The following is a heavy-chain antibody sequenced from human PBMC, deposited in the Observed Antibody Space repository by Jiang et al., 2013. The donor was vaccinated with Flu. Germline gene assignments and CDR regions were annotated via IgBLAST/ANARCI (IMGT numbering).Heavy chain of an antibody. Sequence: LLKPSETLSLTCTVSGGSISSYYWSWIRQPPGKGLEWIGYIYYSGSTNYNPSLKSRVTISADTSKNQFSLKLTSVTAADTAVYYCTRDVSSYSGYYFDYWGQGTLVTVSS. J-gene: IGHJ4*02. CDR3: TRDVSSYSGYYFDY. CDR1: GGSISSYY. D-gene: IGHD6-25*01. CDR2: IYYSGST. V-gene: IGHV4-59*01.